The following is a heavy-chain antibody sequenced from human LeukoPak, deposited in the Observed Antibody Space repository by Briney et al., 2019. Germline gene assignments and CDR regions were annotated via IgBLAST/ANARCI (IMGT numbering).Heavy chain of an antibody. CDR2: IKQDGSEK. J-gene: IGHJ4*02. D-gene: IGHD3-10*01. Sequence: GGSLRLSCAASGFTFSSYWMSWVRQAPGKGLEWVANIKQDGSEKYYVDSVKGRFTISRDNAKNSLYLQMNSLRAEDTAVCYCARVGAGWFGETRFDYWGQGTLVTVSS. V-gene: IGHV3-7*03. CDR1: GFTFSSYW. CDR3: ARVGAGWFGETRFDY.